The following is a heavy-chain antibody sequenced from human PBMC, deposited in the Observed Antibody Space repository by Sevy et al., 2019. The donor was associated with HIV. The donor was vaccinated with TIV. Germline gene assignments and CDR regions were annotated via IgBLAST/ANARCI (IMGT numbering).Heavy chain of an antibody. CDR2: IWYDGRTK. CDR3: ARDSARVIVPTAGFDS. CDR1: GFTFRSFS. J-gene: IGHJ5*01. D-gene: IGHD1-1*01. V-gene: IGHV3-33*01. Sequence: GGSLRLSCSASGFTFRSFSMHWVRQAPGKGLEWVAAIWYDGRTKQYADSVKGRFTISRDNSKSMFNLEMNSLRAEDTALYFCARDSARVIVPTAGFDSWGQGTVVTVSS.